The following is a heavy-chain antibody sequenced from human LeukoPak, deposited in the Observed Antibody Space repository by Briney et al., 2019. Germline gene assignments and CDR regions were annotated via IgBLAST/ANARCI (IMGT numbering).Heavy chain of an antibody. Sequence: SGPTLAKPTQTLTLTCTFSGFSLGTDGVAVGWIRQPPGKALEWLALIYWDDDKAYSQSLKGRLTITEYISKNQVVLTMTNMDPVDTATYYCAHSSRYGATGVANYYFDYWGRGTLVTVSS. J-gene: IGHJ4*02. CDR2: IYWDDDK. CDR1: GFSLGTDGVA. CDR3: AHSSRYGATGVANYYFDY. V-gene: IGHV2-5*02. D-gene: IGHD4-17*01.